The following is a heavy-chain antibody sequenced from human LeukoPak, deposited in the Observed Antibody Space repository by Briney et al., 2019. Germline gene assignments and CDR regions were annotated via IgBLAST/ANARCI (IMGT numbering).Heavy chain of an antibody. CDR1: GFTFSDYY. CDR3: ARDRGYCTNGVCYPLDY. D-gene: IGHD2-8*01. V-gene: IGHV3-11*04. CDR2: ISSSGSTI. Sequence: GGSLRLSCAASGFTFSDYYMTWIRQAPGKGLEWVSYISSSGSTIYYADSVKGRFTMSRDNAKNSLYLQMNSLRAEDTAVYYCARDRGYCTNGVCYPLDYWGQGTLVTVSS. J-gene: IGHJ4*02.